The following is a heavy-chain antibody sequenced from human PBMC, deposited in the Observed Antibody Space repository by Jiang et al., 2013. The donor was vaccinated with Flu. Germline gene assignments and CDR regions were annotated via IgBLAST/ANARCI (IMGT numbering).Heavy chain of an antibody. J-gene: IGHJ4*02. V-gene: IGHV2-26*01. CDR3: ARMVYGVYNYYFDY. Sequence: TQTLTLTCTVSGFSFSNTRMGVSWIRQSPGKALEWLAHIFSKDEKSYSTSLKSRLTISKDTSKSQVVLTTTNMDPVHTGTYYCARMVYGVYNYYFDYWGQGTLVTVSS. D-gene: IGHD4-17*01. CDR1: GFSFSNTRMG. CDR2: IFSKDEK.